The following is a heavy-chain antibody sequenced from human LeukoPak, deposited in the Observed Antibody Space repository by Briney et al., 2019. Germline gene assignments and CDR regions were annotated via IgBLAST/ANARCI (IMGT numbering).Heavy chain of an antibody. Sequence: GGSLRLSCAASGFTFSNAWMSWVRQAPGKGLEWVSTISGSGSGTYYADSVKGRFTISRDNSKNTLYLQMKSLRAEDTAVFYCAKDANYFASGSFDYWGQGTLVTVSS. CDR1: GFTFSNAW. J-gene: IGHJ4*02. V-gene: IGHV3-23*01. D-gene: IGHD3-10*01. CDR3: AKDANYFASGSFDY. CDR2: ISGSGSGT.